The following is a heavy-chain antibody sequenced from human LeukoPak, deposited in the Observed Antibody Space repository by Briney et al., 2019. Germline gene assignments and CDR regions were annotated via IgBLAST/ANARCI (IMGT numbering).Heavy chain of an antibody. J-gene: IGHJ4*02. CDR2: IIPIFGTA. V-gene: IGHV1-69*05. Sequence: VASVKVSCKASGGTFSSYAISWVRQAPGQGLEWMGGIIPIFGTANYAQKFQGRVTITTDESTSTAYMELSSLRSEDTAVYYCARGIVGATIDYWGQGTLVTVSS. CDR3: ARGIVGATIDY. D-gene: IGHD1-26*01. CDR1: GGTFSSYA.